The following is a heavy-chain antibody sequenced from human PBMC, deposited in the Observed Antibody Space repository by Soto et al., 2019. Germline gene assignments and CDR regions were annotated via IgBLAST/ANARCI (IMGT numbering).Heavy chain of an antibody. J-gene: IGHJ6*02. CDR2: ISSSGSTI. CDR1: GFTCSSYE. D-gene: IGHD3-9*01. CDR3: ARGGVLRYFDWLLGDYYGMDV. Sequence: GGSLRLSCAASGFTCSSYEMNWVRQAPGKGLEWVSYISSSGSTIYYADSVKGRFTISRDNAKNSLYLQMNSLRAEDTAVYYCARGGVLRYFDWLLGDYYGMDVWGQGTTVTVSS. V-gene: IGHV3-48*03.